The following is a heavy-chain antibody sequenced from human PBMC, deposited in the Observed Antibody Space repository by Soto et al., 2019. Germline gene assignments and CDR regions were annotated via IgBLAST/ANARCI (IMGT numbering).Heavy chain of an antibody. V-gene: IGHV4-30-4*01. D-gene: IGHD6-13*01. CDR2: IYYSGST. Sequence: SETLSLTCTVSGGSISSGDYYWSWIRQPPGKGLEWIGYIYYSGSTYYNPSLKSRVTISVDTSKNQFSLKLSSVTAADTAVYYCAGGSAAVSSAGYWGQGTLVTVGS. CDR1: GGSISSGDYY. J-gene: IGHJ4*02. CDR3: AGGSAAVSSAGY.